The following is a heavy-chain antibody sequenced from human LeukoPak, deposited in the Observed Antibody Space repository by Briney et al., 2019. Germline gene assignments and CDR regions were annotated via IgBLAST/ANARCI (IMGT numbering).Heavy chain of an antibody. CDR2: INPNSGGT. CDR3: ASPYYDSSGQGWFDP. V-gene: IGHV1-2*02. J-gene: IGHJ5*02. CDR1: GYTFTGYY. Sequence: ASVKVSCKASGYTFTGYYMHWVRQAPGQGLEWMGWINPNSGGTNYAQKFQGRVTVTRDTSISTAYMELSRLRSDDTAVYYCASPYYDSSGQGWFDPWGQGTLVTVSS. D-gene: IGHD3-22*01.